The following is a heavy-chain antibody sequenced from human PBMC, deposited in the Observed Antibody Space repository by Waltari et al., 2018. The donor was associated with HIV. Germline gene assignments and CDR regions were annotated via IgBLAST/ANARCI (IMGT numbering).Heavy chain of an antibody. CDR1: GGSVSSNNW. CDR3: ARLNRLEGGQWAKEYFDL. V-gene: IGHV4-4*02. CDR2: VHHSGKT. Sequence: QVQLQESSPGLVKPSGSLSLTCDVSGGSVSSNNWWTWVRQSPGNGLEWIGEVHHSGKTTSNPSLKSRVSMSVDKSKNEFSLKVTSVTAADTAVYYCARLNRLEGGQWAKEYFDLWGRGTLVAVSS. D-gene: IGHD6-19*01. J-gene: IGHJ2*01.